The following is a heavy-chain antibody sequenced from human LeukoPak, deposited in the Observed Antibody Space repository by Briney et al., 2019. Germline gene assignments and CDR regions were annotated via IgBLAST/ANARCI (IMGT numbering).Heavy chain of an antibody. CDR3: ARDLNYGWYFDY. D-gene: IGHD4-17*01. CDR2: ISYDGSNK. Sequence: GRSLRLSCAASGFTFSSYAMHWVRQAPGKGLEWVAVISYDGSNKYYADSVKGRFTISRDNSKNTLYLQMNSLRAEDTAVYYCARDLNYGWYFDYWGQGTLVTVSS. J-gene: IGHJ4*02. CDR1: GFTFSSYA. V-gene: IGHV3-30-3*01.